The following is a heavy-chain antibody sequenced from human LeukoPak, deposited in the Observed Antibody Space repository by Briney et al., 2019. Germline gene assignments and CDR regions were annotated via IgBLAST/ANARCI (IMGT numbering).Heavy chain of an antibody. CDR3: AGAPGITMSPYYLDD. J-gene: IGHJ4*02. CDR1: DCSISSYY. V-gene: IGHV4-59*01. D-gene: IGHD3-10*02. Sequence: PSDTLALTCTPPDCSISSYYWSWFPRPPGKGLDWIGYIEDSESTNYKRSLNSRVTISVDTTKCQCSLKLSSVTAADTAVYYCAGAPGITMSPYYLDDWGQATLVTVYS. CDR2: IEDSEST.